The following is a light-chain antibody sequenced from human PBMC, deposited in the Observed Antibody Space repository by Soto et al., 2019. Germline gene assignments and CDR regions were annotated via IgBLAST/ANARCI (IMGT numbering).Light chain of an antibody. CDR3: LQYASEPLT. Sequence: ETVLTQSPGTLSLSPGERATLSCRASQSVAKNYLAWYQHKPGQGPRLLISGASSRATGILDRFSGSGSGTDFTLTISRLQPEDFAVYYCLQYASEPLTFGGGTKVEI. J-gene: IGKJ4*01. CDR1: QSVAKNY. V-gene: IGKV3-20*01. CDR2: GAS.